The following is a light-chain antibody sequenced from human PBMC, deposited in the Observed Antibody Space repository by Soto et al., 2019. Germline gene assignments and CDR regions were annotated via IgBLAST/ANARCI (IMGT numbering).Light chain of an antibody. V-gene: IGKV1-5*01. J-gene: IGKJ1*01. CDR3: QQYNNWPRT. Sequence: DIQMTQSPSTLPASVGDRVTITCRASQSIDRWLAWYQQRPGKAPKILIYHASSLETGVPSRFSGSGSGTEFTLTISRLQSEDFAVYYCQQYNNWPRTFGQGTKVDIK. CDR2: HAS. CDR1: QSIDRW.